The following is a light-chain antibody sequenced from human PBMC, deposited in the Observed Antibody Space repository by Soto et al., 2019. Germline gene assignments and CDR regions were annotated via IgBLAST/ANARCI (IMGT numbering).Light chain of an antibody. V-gene: IGKV4-1*01. CDR2: WAS. J-gene: IGKJ1*01. Sequence: DIVMTQSPESLAVSLGERATINCRSSQSVLYSFSNKNNLAWYQQKPGHPPKLLIYWASARESGVPDRFSGSGTGTDFTLTISSLQAEDVAVYYCQQYYTTPWTFGQGTKVEIK. CDR1: QSVLYSFSNKNN. CDR3: QQYYTTPWT.